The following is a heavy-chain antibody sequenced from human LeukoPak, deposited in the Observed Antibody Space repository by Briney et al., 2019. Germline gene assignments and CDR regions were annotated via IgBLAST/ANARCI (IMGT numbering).Heavy chain of an antibody. CDR1: GLTFSRYW. V-gene: IGHV3-7*01. CDR2: INQYGSEK. D-gene: IGHD3-16*01. J-gene: IGHJ4*02. Sequence: GGSLRLSCAVSGLTFSRYWMTWVRQAPGKGLEWVASINQYGSEKYYVDSVKGRFTISRDNAKNSVSLQMNSLRAENTAVYYCARSLGDDWGQGTLATVSS. CDR3: ARSLGDD.